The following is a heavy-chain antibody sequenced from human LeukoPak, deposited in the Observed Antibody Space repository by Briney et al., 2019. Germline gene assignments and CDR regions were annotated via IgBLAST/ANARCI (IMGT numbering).Heavy chain of an antibody. D-gene: IGHD6-19*01. CDR3: ARQPVAGQGPNWFDP. J-gene: IGHJ5*02. CDR1: GYSFTSYW. Sequence: GESLKISCKGSGYSFTSYWIGWVRQMPGKGLEWMGTIYPGDSDTRYSPSFQGQVTISADKSISTAYLQWSSLKASDTAMYYCARQPVAGQGPNWFDPWGQGTLVTVSS. CDR2: IYPGDSDT. V-gene: IGHV5-51*01.